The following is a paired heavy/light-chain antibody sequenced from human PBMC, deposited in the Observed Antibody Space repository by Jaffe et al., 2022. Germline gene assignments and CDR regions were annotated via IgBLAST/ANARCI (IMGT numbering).Light chain of an antibody. CDR2: AAS. V-gene: IGKV1-39*01. CDR1: QSISSY. Sequence: DIQMTQSPSSLSASVGDRVTITCRASQSISSYLNWYQQKPGKAPKLLIYAASSLQSGVPSRFSGSGSGTDFTLTISSLQPEDFATYYCQQSYSTPQGFGGGTKVEIK. CDR3: QQSYSTPQG. J-gene: IGKJ4*01.
Heavy chain of an antibody. V-gene: IGHV3-48*01. CDR2: ISSSSSTI. CDR3: ARDGVLLWFRELLYPGAFDI. J-gene: IGHJ3*02. D-gene: IGHD3-10*01. CDR1: GFTFSSYS. Sequence: EVQLVESGGGLVQPGGSLRLSCAASGFTFSSYSMNWVRQAPGKGLEWVSYISSSSSTIYYADSVKGRFTISRDNAKNSLYLQMNSLRAEDTAVYYCARDGVLLWFRELLYPGAFDIWGQGTMVTVSS.